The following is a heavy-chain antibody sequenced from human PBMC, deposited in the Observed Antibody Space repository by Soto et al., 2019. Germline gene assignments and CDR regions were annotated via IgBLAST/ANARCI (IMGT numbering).Heavy chain of an antibody. CDR3: ARLRVDGNPTGYFDY. V-gene: IGHV5-51*01. CDR2: IYPGDSDT. J-gene: IGHJ4*02. D-gene: IGHD3-3*01. Sequence: PGESLKISCKGSGYSFTSYWIGWVRQMPGKGLEWMGIIYPGDSDTRYSPSFQGQVTISADKSISTAYLQWSSLKASDTAMYYCARLRVDGNPTGYFDYWGQGTLVTVSS. CDR1: GYSFTSYW.